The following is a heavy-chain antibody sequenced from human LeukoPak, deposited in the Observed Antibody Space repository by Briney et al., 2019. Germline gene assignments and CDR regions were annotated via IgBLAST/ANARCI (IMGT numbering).Heavy chain of an antibody. D-gene: IGHD3-3*01. CDR2: KGDGIST. CDR3: AKDHYWSIDY. J-gene: IGHJ4*02. CDR1: GFDFSSNW. Sequence: GGSLRLSCAASGFDFSSNWMHWVRHAPGQGLVWVSRKGDGISTNYADSVKGRFTISRDIAKNTLYLQMNSLRAEDTGVYYCAKDHYWSIDYWGRGTLVTVSS. V-gene: IGHV3-74*01.